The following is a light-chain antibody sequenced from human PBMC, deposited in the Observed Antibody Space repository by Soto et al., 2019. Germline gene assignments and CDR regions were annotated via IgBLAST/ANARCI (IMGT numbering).Light chain of an antibody. CDR2: KAS. Sequence: DIPMTQSPSTLSASVGDRVTITCRASQSISIWLAWYQQKPGKAPQLLIYKASILESGVPPRFSGSGSGTEFTLTISTLQPADSATYYCHHDDGYSALTFGGGNKLEIK. CDR3: HHDDGYSALT. CDR1: QSISIW. V-gene: IGKV1-5*03. J-gene: IGKJ4*01.